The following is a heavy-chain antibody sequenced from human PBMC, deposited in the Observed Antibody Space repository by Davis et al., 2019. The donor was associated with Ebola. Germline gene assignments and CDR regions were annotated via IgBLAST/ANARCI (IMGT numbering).Heavy chain of an antibody. Sequence: GESLKISCAASGFTFSSYAMSWVRQAPGKGLEWVSAISGSGGSTYYADSVKGRFTISRDNSKNTLYLQMNSLRAEDTAVYYCAKDPHTLTVYYMDVWGKGTTVTVSS. CDR2: ISGSGGST. V-gene: IGHV3-23*01. D-gene: IGHD2-2*02. CDR1: GFTFSSYA. CDR3: AKDPHTLTVYYMDV. J-gene: IGHJ6*03.